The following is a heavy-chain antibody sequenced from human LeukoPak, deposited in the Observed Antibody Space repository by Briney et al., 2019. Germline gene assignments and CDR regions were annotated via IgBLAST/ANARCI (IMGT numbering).Heavy chain of an antibody. Sequence: ASVKVSCKVSGHSLTELSVHWVRQAPGKGLELMGRFDPEDGETVYAQNFQGRVTLTEDTSIDTAYMEVYILRSEDTAVYYCATPGPAPINNWFETWGQGTLVTVSS. D-gene: IGHD2-2*01. V-gene: IGHV1-24*01. CDR2: FDPEDGET. CDR1: GHSLTELS. CDR3: ATPGPAPINNWFET. J-gene: IGHJ5*02.